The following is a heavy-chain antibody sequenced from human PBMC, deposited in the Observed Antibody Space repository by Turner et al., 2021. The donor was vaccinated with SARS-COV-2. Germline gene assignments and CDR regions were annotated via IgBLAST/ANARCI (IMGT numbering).Heavy chain of an antibody. D-gene: IGHD6-25*01. CDR1: GFTFSNYA. CDR2: ISESGFST. V-gene: IGHV3-23*01. CDR3: ATKSGGFDY. J-gene: IGHJ4*02. Sequence: EVQLLESGGDLIQPGGSLRLSCAASGFTFSNYAMGWVRQAPGKGLNWVSSISESGFSTYYADSVKGRFTISRDNSQNTLFLQMNSLRAEDTAVYYCATKSGGFDYWGQGTLVTVSS.